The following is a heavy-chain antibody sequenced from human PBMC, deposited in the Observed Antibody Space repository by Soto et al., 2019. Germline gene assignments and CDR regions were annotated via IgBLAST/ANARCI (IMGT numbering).Heavy chain of an antibody. J-gene: IGHJ4*02. D-gene: IGHD2-2*01. CDR3: AKDEDAMAWGRGPPLDY. CDR2: ISGSGGST. CDR1: GFTFSSYA. Sequence: GGSLRLSCAASGFTFSSYAMSWVRQAPGKGLEWVSAISGSGGSTYYADSVKGRFTISRDNSKNTLYLQMNSLRAEDTAVYYCAKDEDAMAWGRGPPLDYWGQGTLVTVSS. V-gene: IGHV3-23*01.